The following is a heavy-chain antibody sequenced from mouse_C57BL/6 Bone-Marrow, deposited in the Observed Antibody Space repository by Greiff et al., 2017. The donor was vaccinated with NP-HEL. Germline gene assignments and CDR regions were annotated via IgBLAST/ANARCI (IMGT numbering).Heavy chain of an antibody. V-gene: IGHV1-4*01. Sequence: ESGAELARPGASVKMSCKASGYTFTSYTMHWVKQRPGQGLEWIGYINPSSGYTKYNQKFKDKATLTADKSSSTAYMQLSSLTSEDSAVYYCARKIRSYLYAMDYWGQGTSVTVSS. CDR1: GYTFTSYT. J-gene: IGHJ4*01. D-gene: IGHD1-1*01. CDR2: INPSSGYT. CDR3: ARKIRSYLYAMDY.